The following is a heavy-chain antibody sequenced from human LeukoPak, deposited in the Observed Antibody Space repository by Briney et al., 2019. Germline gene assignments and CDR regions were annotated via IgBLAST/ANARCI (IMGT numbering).Heavy chain of an antibody. J-gene: IGHJ4*02. CDR3: ARETVFGVVIPTYYFDY. CDR1: GFTFSTYW. CDR2: IKQDGSET. D-gene: IGHD3-3*01. V-gene: IGHV3-7*01. Sequence: GGSLRLSCAASGFTFSTYWMSWVRQAPGKGLEWVANIKQDGSETYYVDSVKGRFTISRDNAKNSLYLQMNSLRVEDTAVYYCARETVFGVVIPTYYFDYWGQGTLVTVSS.